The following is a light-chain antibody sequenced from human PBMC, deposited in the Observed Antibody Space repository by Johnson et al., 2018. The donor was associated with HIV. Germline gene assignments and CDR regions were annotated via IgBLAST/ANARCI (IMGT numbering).Light chain of an antibody. CDR3: GTWDTSLSTGGA. V-gene: IGLV1-51*01. Sequence: QSVLTQPPSVSAAPGQKVTISCSGSSSNIGNNYVSWYQQLPGTAPKLLIYDNYKRPSGTPDRFSGSKSGTSATLGITGLQTGDEADYYCGTWDTSLSTGGAFGTGTKVTVL. CDR2: DNY. CDR1: SSNIGNNY. J-gene: IGLJ1*01.